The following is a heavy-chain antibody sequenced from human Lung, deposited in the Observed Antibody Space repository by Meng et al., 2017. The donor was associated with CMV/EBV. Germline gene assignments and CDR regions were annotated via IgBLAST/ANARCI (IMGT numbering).Heavy chain of an antibody. V-gene: IGHV1-2*02. D-gene: IGHD3-22*01. CDR3: ARVDYYDSSGYYNPDY. CDR1: YTFTGYY. Sequence: YTFTGYYMHWVGQAPGQGLEWMGWINPNSGGTNYAQKFQGRVTMTRDTSIGTAYMELSRLRSDDTAVYYCARVDYYDSSGYYNPDYWGQGTLVTVSS. J-gene: IGHJ4*02. CDR2: INPNSGGT.